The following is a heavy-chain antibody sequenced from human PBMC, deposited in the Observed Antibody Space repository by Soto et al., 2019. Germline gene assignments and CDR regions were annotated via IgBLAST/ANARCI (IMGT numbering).Heavy chain of an antibody. CDR1: GGTFSSYS. D-gene: IGHD1-26*01. V-gene: IGHV1-69*01. J-gene: IGHJ4*02. CDR3: ARDGGRHSGGIDY. CDR2: IIPIFGTA. Sequence: QVQLVQSGAEVTKPGSSVKVSCKASGGTFSSYSINWVRRAPGQGLEWMGEIIPIFGTANYAKKVQGRVTITADESTSTAYMELSSLRSEDTAVYYCARDGGRHSGGIDYWGQGTLVTVSS.